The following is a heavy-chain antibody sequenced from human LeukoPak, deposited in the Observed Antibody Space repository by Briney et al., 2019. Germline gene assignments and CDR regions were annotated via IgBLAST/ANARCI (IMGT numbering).Heavy chain of an antibody. CDR3: ARGDLDY. V-gene: IGHV3-30*02. J-gene: IGHJ4*02. Sequence: GGSLRLSCAASGFTFSSYGMHWVGQAPGKGLEWVAFVRYDGSNKYYADSVKGRFTISRDNSKNTLYLQMNSLRAEDTAVYYCARGDLDYWGQGTLVTVSS. CDR1: GFTFSSYG. D-gene: IGHD3-3*01. CDR2: VRYDGSNK.